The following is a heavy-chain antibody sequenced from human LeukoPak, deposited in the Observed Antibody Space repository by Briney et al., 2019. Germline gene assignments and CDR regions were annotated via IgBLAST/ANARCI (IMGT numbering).Heavy chain of an antibody. CDR2: IASDGSHT. CDR1: GFTFSTYF. CDR3: ARERQDTIIHSGAFDI. J-gene: IGHJ3*02. V-gene: IGHV3-30-3*01. Sequence: GRSLRLSCAASGFTFSTYFMHWVRQAPGKGLEWVADIASDGSHTFYVESVKGRFTISRDNSKNTLYLQMNSLRAEDMAVYFCARERQDTIIHSGAFDIWGQGTMVTVSS. D-gene: IGHD3-10*01.